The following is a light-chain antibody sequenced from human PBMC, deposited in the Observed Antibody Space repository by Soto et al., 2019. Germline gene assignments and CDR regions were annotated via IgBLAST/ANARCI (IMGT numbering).Light chain of an antibody. CDR2: ENN. Sequence: QYVRTEPTSASGTSGQRVTISCSGSSSNIALNPVNWYQHLPGTAPKVLVYENNRRPSGVPDRFSGSKSGTSASLAISGLQSEDEADYFCATWDTILNGLVFGTGTKVTVL. V-gene: IGLV1-44*01. CDR1: SSNIALNP. CDR3: ATWDTILNGLV. J-gene: IGLJ1*01.